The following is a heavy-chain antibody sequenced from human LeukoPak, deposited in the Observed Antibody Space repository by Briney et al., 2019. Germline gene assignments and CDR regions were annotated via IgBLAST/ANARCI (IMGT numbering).Heavy chain of an antibody. CDR2: VLHSGAT. V-gene: IGHV4-39*02. Sequence: PSETLSLICTVSGGSISSPISYWGWIRQPPGKGLEWIATVLHSGATFYSPSLEGRLTISIATSQNHFSLTMTSMTAADTAVYYCARRIVGVIDAFDYWGQGALVTVSS. CDR1: GGSISSPISY. J-gene: IGHJ4*02. CDR3: ARRIVGVIDAFDY. D-gene: IGHD1-26*01.